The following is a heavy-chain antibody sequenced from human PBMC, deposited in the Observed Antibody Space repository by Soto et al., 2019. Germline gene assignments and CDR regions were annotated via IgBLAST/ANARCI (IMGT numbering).Heavy chain of an antibody. V-gene: IGHV1-8*02. CDR3: ARVRVRADWLDP. CDR1: GYSFRSYD. J-gene: IGHJ5*02. Sequence: ASVKVSCKGSGYSFRSYDITWVRQAPGQGLEWMGWVHPETGSTGYAQRFQGRVSMTSETSRNTTCMELSDLRVEDTAVYYCARVRVRADWLDPWGQGTLVTVYS. CDR2: VHPETGST.